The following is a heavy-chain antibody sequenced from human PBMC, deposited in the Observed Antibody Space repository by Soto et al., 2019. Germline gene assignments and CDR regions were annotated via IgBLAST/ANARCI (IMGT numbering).Heavy chain of an antibody. J-gene: IGHJ6*02. Sequence: QVQLVQSGAGVKKPGASVKVSCKASGYTFTSYGVHWVRQAPGQRLEWMGWINPDNGNTKYSQKFHGRVTIIRDTCASTTYMELSSLRSEDTAVYYCARDGGSSCWYVDYYYGMDVWGQGTTVTVSS. CDR2: INPDNGNT. V-gene: IGHV1-3*01. CDR3: ARDGGSSCWYVDYYYGMDV. D-gene: IGHD6-13*01. CDR1: GYTFTSYG.